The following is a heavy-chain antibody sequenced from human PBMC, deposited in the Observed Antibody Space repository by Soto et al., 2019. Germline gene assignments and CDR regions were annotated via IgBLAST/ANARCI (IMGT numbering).Heavy chain of an antibody. CDR3: ARGSPVDTAMEDFLDIDY. V-gene: IGHV1-46*01. J-gene: IGHJ4*02. CDR2: INPGGGST. CDR1: GYTFTSYY. Sequence: ASVKVSCKASGYTFTSYYMHWVRQAPGQGLEWMGIINPGGGSTSYAQKFQGRVTMTRDTSTSTVYMELSSLRSEDTAVYYCARGSPVDTAMEDFLDIDYWGQGTLVTVSS. D-gene: IGHD5-18*01.